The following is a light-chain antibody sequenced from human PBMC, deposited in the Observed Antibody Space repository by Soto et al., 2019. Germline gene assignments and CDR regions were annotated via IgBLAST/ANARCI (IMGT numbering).Light chain of an antibody. CDR3: SSYTISSTLV. Sequence: QSALTQPASVSGSPGQSITISCTGTSSDVGTYNYVSWYQQHPGKAPKLMIYEVSNRPSGVSNRFSGSKSGNTASLTISGLQAEDEAGYYCSSYTISSTLVFGGGTKLTVL. J-gene: IGLJ3*02. CDR1: SSDVGTYNY. V-gene: IGLV2-14*01. CDR2: EVS.